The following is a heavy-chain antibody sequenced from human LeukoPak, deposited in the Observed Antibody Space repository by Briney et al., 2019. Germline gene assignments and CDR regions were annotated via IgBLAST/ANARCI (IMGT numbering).Heavy chain of an antibody. CDR1: GFTFSSYS. D-gene: IGHD3-3*01. CDR2: ISSSSSYI. CDR3: ARASLRAVYYDFWSGYSPDAFDI. Sequence: PGGSLRLSCAASGFTFSSYSMNWVRQAPGKGLEWVSSISSSSSYIYYADSVKGRFTISRDNAKNSLYLQMNSLRAGDTAVYYCARASLRAVYYDFWSGYSPDAFDIWGQGTMVTVSS. J-gene: IGHJ3*02. V-gene: IGHV3-21*01.